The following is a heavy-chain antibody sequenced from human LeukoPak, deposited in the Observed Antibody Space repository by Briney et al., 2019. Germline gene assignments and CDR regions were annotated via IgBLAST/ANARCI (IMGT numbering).Heavy chain of an antibody. V-gene: IGHV3-21*06. CDR3: ARDPAEADC. CDR1: GFTFSGYA. J-gene: IGHJ4*02. CDR2: INGGGNT. Sequence: GGSLRLSCAASGFTFSGYAMNWVRQAPGKGQVWVSSINGGGNTFYADSVKGRFAISRDNAKNSLYLQMNGLRAEDTAVYYCARDPAEADCWGQGTLVTVSS.